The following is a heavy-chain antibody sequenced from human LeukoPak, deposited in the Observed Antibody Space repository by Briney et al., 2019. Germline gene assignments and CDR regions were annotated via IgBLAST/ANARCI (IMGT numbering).Heavy chain of an antibody. CDR3: AKDRCLQLLPGY. Sequence: QAGGSLRLSCAASGFTLSSYGMRWVRPDPGKGMEWGFANSCSGGSTYYAHSVKSRFTISIDNSKNTLYLQMNSLRAEDTAVYYCAKDRCLQLLPGYWGQGTLVTVSS. J-gene: IGHJ4*02. D-gene: IGHD5-24*01. V-gene: IGHV3-23*01. CDR2: NSCSGGST. CDR1: GFTLSSYG.